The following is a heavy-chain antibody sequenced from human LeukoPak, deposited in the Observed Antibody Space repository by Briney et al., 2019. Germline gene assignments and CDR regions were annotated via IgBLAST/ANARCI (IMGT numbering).Heavy chain of an antibody. J-gene: IGHJ5*02. Sequence: SETLSLTCTVSGGSISNYYWSWIRQPPGKGLEWIGYIYYSGSTNYNPSLKSRVTISVDTSKNQFSLKLSSVTAADTAVYYCAGYIAAAGGNNWFDPWGQGTLVTVSS. CDR2: IYYSGST. V-gene: IGHV4-59*01. D-gene: IGHD6-13*01. CDR1: GGSISNYY. CDR3: AGYIAAAGGNNWFDP.